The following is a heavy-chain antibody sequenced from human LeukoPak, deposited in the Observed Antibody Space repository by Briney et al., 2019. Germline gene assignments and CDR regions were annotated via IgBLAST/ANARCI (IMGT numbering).Heavy chain of an antibody. CDR1: GYTFTGYY. D-gene: IGHD3-9*01. Sequence: GASVKVSCKASGYTFTGYYMHWVRQAPGQGLEWMGWMNPNSGNTGYAQKFQGRVTMTRNTSISTAYMELSSLRSEDTVVYYCARRGRDYDILTGYYLYYFDYWGQGTLVTVSS. CDR3: ARRGRDYDILTGYYLYYFDY. J-gene: IGHJ4*02. CDR2: MNPNSGNT. V-gene: IGHV1-8*02.